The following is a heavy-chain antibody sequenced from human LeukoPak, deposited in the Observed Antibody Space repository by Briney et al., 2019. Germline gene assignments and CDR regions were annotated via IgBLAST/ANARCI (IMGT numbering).Heavy chain of an antibody. Sequence: GESLRLSCSPSGFTFSSYAMHWVRQAPGKGLQYVSAISTEGGHTYYADSVKGRFTISRDNSKNTLYLQMSSLRAEDTAVYYCVKGGRYSGSSADYWGQGTLVTVSS. V-gene: IGHV3-64D*09. J-gene: IGHJ4*02. CDR1: GFTFSSYA. D-gene: IGHD6-6*01. CDR2: ISTEGGHT. CDR3: VKGGRYSGSSADY.